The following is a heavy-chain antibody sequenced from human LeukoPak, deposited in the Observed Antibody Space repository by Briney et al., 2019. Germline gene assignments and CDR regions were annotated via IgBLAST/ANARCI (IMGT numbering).Heavy chain of an antibody. J-gene: IGHJ6*02. CDR1: GFTVSTNY. Sequence: GGSLRLSCAASGFTVSTNYMSWVRQAPGKGLEWVSSISGTGGRTYSADSVKGRFTISRDNSKNSLYLQMKNLRVEHTAVYYCAKGLHGGVGYGVDVWGQGTTVSVSS. CDR3: AKGLHGGVGYGVDV. CDR2: ISGTGGRT. V-gene: IGHV3-53*01. D-gene: IGHD3-16*01.